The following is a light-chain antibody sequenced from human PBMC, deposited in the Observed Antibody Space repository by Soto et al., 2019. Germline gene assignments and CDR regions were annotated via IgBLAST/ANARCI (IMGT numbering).Light chain of an antibody. CDR3: QQRDNWPIT. V-gene: IGKV3-11*01. Sequence: DIVMTQSPATLSLSPGERATLSCRASQSISSYLTWYQQKPGQAPGLLIFDASKRATGIPARFSGSGSGTDFTLTISSLEPEDFAVYYCQQRDNWPITFGQGTRLESK. CDR1: QSISSY. CDR2: DAS. J-gene: IGKJ5*01.